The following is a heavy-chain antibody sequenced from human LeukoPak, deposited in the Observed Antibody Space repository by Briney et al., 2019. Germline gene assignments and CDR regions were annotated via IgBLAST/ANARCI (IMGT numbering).Heavy chain of an antibody. V-gene: IGHV4-59*01. CDR1: GGSISSYY. J-gene: IGHJ4*02. Sequence: SETLSLTCTVSGGSISSYYWSWIRQPPGKGLEWIGHIYYSGSTNYNPSLKSRLTISIDTSKNQFSLRLSSVTAADTAVYYRARGAAGYSYGWGQGTLVTVSS. CDR2: IYYSGST. CDR3: ARGAAGYSYG. D-gene: IGHD5-18*01.